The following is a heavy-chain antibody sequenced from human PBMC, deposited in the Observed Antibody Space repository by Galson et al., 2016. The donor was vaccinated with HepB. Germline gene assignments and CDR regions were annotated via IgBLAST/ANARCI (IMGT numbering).Heavy chain of an antibody. J-gene: IGHJ5*02. CDR1: GFTFSRSG. Sequence: SLRLSCAASGFTFSRSGMHWVRQAPGKGLEWVSTMWHDSSNKYQADSVKGRFSISRDNSKNTLYLRMNSLKAEDTAVYYCARDQYTSGSGWFDPWGQGTLVTVSS. CDR2: MWHDSSNK. D-gene: IGHD6-19*01. CDR3: ARDQYTSGSGWFDP. V-gene: IGHV3-33*01.